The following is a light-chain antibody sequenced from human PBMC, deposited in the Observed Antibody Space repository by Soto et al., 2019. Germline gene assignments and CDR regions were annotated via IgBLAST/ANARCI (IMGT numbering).Light chain of an antibody. Sequence: EIAWTQSPGTLYFSPGERATLSCRASQSVTNSFLAWYQQKSDQAPRLLIYGTSSNATGVPDRFSGSGSGTDFTITISRLESEDVSFYYWQQNGTLITFGQGTRLEIK. V-gene: IGKV3-20*01. CDR3: QQNGTLIT. J-gene: IGKJ5*01. CDR2: GTS. CDR1: QSVTNSF.